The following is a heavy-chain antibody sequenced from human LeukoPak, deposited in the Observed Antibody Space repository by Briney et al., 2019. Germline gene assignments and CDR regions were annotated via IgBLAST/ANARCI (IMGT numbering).Heavy chain of an antibody. D-gene: IGHD2-8*01. Sequence: SETLSLTCTVSGGSISSYYWSWLRQPAGQGLQWIGRIYTSGSTNYNPSLKSRVTMTVDTSKNQFSLKLSSVTAADTAVYYCAREREDIKLMLYAYYFDYWGQGTLVTVSS. CDR3: AREREDIKLMLYAYYFDY. CDR1: GGSISSYY. V-gene: IGHV4-4*07. J-gene: IGHJ4*02. CDR2: IYTSGST.